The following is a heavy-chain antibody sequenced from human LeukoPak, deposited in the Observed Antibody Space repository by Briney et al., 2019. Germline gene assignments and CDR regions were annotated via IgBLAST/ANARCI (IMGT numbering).Heavy chain of an antibody. D-gene: IGHD3-10*01. J-gene: IGHJ6*03. CDR3: ARTTMVRGTYYMDV. CDR2: IYYSGYT. V-gene: IGHV4-59*01. CDR1: GGSISSYY. Sequence: SETLSLTCTVSGGSISSYYWSWIRQLPGKGLEWIGCIYYSGYTNYKSSLKSRVTISVDTSKNQFSLKLSSVTAADTAVYYCARTTMVRGTYYMDVWGKGTTVTVSS.